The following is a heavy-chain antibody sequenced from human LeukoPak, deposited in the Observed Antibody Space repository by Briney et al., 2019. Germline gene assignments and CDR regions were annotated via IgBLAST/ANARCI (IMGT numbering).Heavy chain of an antibody. Sequence: PSETLSLPCAVYSGSFSGYYWSWLRQPPGKGLEWIGEINHSGSTNYNPSLKSRVTTSVDTSKNQFSLNLDSVTAADTAVYYCARGFTGSPSTYMDVWGKGTTVTVSS. D-gene: IGHD3-16*01. CDR3: ARGFTGSPSTYMDV. J-gene: IGHJ6*03. CDR2: INHSGST. V-gene: IGHV4-34*01. CDR1: SGSFSGYY.